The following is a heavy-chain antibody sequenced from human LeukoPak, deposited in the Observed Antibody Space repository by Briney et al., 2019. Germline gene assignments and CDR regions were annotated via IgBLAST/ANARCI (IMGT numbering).Heavy chain of an antibody. CDR1: GFTFSSYW. CDR2: INQDGSEK. J-gene: IGHJ4*02. D-gene: IGHD3-10*01. CDR3: ASDVPELDY. V-gene: IGHV3-7*01. Sequence: GGSLRLSCAASGFTFSSYWMSWVRQAPGKGLEWVANINQDGSEKYYVDSMKGRFTISRDNAKNSLYLQMNSLRAEDTAVYYCASDVPELDYWGQGTLVTVSP.